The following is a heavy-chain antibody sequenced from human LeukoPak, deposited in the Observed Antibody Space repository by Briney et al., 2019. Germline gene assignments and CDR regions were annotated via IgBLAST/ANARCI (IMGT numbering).Heavy chain of an antibody. J-gene: IGHJ6*02. CDR1: GFIVSSNY. CDR3: AREGIVVAEEYYYGMDV. D-gene: IGHD6-19*01. V-gene: IGHV3-53*01. CDR2: IYRGVNT. Sequence: PGGSLRLSCAASGFIVSSNYLSWVRQAPGKGLEWVSIIYRGVNTYYADSVKGRFTISRDSSKNTLYLQMNGLRVEDTAVYYCAREGIVVAEEYYYGMDVWGQGTTVTVSS.